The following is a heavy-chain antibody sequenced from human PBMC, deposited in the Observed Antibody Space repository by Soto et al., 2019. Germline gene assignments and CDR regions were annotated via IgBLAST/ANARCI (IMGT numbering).Heavy chain of an antibody. V-gene: IGHV4-39*01. CDR2: IYYSGGT. CDR1: GGSISGSNYY. J-gene: IGHJ4*02. Sequence: ETLSLTCTVSGGSISGSNYYWGWIRQPPGQGLAWIGSIYYSGGTNYNPSPKRRVTVSVDTSKNQFSLKLASVTAADTAVYYCVRPGYTSGWFGYYFDFWGQGALVTVSS. D-gene: IGHD6-19*01. CDR3: VRPGYTSGWFGYYFDF.